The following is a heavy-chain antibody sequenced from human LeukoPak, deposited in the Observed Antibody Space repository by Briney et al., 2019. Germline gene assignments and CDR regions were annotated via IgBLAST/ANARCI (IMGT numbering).Heavy chain of an antibody. CDR2: ISWNSGTI. CDR3: ARDRIAAAGKFDY. V-gene: IGHV3-9*01. J-gene: IGHJ4*02. CDR1: GFTFDDYA. D-gene: IGHD6-13*01. Sequence: PGRSLRLSCAASGFTFDDYAMHWVRQAPGKGLEWVSGISWNSGTIDYADSVKGRFTISRDNAKNSLYLQMNSLRAEDTAVYYCARDRIAAAGKFDYWGQGTLVTVSS.